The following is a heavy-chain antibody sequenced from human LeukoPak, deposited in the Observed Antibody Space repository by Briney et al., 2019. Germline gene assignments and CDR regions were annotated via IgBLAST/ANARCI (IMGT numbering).Heavy chain of an antibody. V-gene: IGHV3-53*01. CDR3: ARDSSANWAQFDY. J-gene: IGHJ4*02. CDR1: GFTVSSDY. CDR2: IYSDATT. Sequence: GRSLTLSRAPSGFTVSSDYMSSVRDAPGGGLEWVSIIYSDATTDYADSVKGRFTISRANSKNTLYLEMNSLRAEDTVVYYCARDSSANWAQFDYGGQGTLVTVSS. D-gene: IGHD7-27*01.